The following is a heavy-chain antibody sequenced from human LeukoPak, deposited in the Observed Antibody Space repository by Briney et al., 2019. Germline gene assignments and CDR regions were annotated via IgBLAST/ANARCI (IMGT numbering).Heavy chain of an antibody. Sequence: GGSLRFSCAASGFTFSSYSMNWVRQAPGKGLEWVSSISSSSSYICYADSVKGRVTISRDNAKNSLYLQMNSLRAEDTAVYYCARGGITGTTRWGQGTLVTVSS. CDR1: GFTFSSYS. D-gene: IGHD1-7*01. J-gene: IGHJ4*02. CDR3: ARGGITGTTR. V-gene: IGHV3-21*01. CDR2: ISSSSSYI.